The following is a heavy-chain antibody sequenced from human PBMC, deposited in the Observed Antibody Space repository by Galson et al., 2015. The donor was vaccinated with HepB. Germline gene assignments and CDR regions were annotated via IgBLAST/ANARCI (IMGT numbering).Heavy chain of an antibody. CDR3: ASAILWFGEDYYYGMDV. Sequence: SLRLSCAASGFTFSSYEMNWVRQAPGRGLEWVSYISSSGSTIYYADSVKGRFTISRDNAKNSLYLQMNSLRAEDTAVYYCASAILWFGEDYYYGMDVWGQGTTVTVSS. J-gene: IGHJ6*02. CDR1: GFTFSSYE. D-gene: IGHD3-10*01. CDR2: ISSSGSTI. V-gene: IGHV3-48*03.